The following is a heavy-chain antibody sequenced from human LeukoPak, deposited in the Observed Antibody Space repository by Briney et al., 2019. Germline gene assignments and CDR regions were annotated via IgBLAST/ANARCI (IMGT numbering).Heavy chain of an antibody. CDR2: IYYSGST. Sequence: PSETLSLTCTVSGGSISSYYWSRIRQPPRKGLEWIGYIYYSGSTNYNPSLKSRVTISVDTSKNQFSLKLSSVTAADTAVYYCARVTSWYFDLWGRGTLVTVSS. CDR1: GGSISSYY. CDR3: ARVTSWYFDL. D-gene: IGHD2-2*01. V-gene: IGHV4-59*01. J-gene: IGHJ2*01.